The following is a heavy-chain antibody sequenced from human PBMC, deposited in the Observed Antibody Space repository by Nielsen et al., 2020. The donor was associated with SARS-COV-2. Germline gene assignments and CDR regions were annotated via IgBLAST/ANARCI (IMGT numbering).Heavy chain of an antibody. CDR1: GFTFGSFA. J-gene: IGHJ6*02. CDR2: ISYDGNIG. V-gene: IGHV3-30*04. Sequence: GESLKISCAASGFTFGSFAMHWVRQAPGKGLEWVAAISYDGNIGNYADSVKGRFTISRDNSKNTLFLQMNSLRVEDTAVYYCVKWVQLDLGYYYHGMDVWGQGTTVTVSS. D-gene: IGHD6-6*01. CDR3: VKWVQLDLGYYYHGMDV.